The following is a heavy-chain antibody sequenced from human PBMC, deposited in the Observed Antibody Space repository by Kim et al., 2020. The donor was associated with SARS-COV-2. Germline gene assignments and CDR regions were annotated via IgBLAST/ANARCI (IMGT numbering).Heavy chain of an antibody. V-gene: IGHV3-23*01. CDR3: AEHRPGSGLDY. Sequence: GGSLRLSCAASGFTFSSYAMSWVRQAPGKGLEWVSAISETSGGTNYADSVKGRFTISRDNSKNTLYLQMNSLRADDTAVYYCAEHRPGSGLDYWGQGTLVTVSS. CDR1: GFTFSSYA. CDR2: ISETSGGT. D-gene: IGHD3-3*01. J-gene: IGHJ4*02.